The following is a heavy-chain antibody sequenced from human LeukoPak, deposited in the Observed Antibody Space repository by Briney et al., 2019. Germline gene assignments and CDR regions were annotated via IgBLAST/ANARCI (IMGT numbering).Heavy chain of an antibody. J-gene: IGHJ4*02. CDR3: ARERSRYDILTGYYKDRVTDY. V-gene: IGHV1-18*01. CDR2: ISAYNGNT. CDR1: GYTFTSYG. Sequence: GASVKVSCKASGYTFTSYGISWVRQAPGQGLAWMGWISAYNGNTNYAQKLQGRVTMTTDTSTSTAYMELRSLRSDDTAVYYCARERSRYDILTGYYKDRVTDYWGQGTLVTVPS. D-gene: IGHD3-9*01.